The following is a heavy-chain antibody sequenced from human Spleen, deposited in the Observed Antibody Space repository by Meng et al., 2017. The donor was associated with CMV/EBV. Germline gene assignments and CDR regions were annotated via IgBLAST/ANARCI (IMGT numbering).Heavy chain of an antibody. J-gene: IGHJ5*02. Sequence: SGPTLVKPTKTLTLTCTVSGFSLNNTKMGVSWIRQPPGKALEWLAHIFSNDEKSYSTSLKRRLSISKDTSKGQVVLTMTNMDPVDTATYYCARVAARRGWFDTWGQGTLVTVSS. CDR1: GFSLNNTKMG. V-gene: IGHV2-26*01. CDR3: ARVAARRGWFDT. D-gene: IGHD6-6*01. CDR2: IFSNDEK.